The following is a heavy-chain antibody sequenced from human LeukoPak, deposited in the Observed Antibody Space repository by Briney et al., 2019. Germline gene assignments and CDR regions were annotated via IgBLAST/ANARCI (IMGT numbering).Heavy chain of an antibody. CDR2: IYSSGTT. Sequence: SETLSLTCTVSGGSISNSNYYWGWIRQPPGKGPEWIGSIYSSGTTYYNPSLKSRVTISVDTSKNQFSLKLSSVTAADTAVYYCARQTGVYSSTSGFDYWGQGTLVTVSS. CDR1: GGSISNSNYY. D-gene: IGHD6-13*01. J-gene: IGHJ4*02. V-gene: IGHV4-39*01. CDR3: ARQTGVYSSTSGFDY.